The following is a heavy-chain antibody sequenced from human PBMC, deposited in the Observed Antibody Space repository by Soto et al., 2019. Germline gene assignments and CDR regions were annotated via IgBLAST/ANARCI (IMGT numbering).Heavy chain of an antibody. V-gene: IGHV1-2*02. CDR1: GYTFTGYY. CDR2: INPNSGGT. CDR3: ARDYDFWSRYSLFNNWFHG. D-gene: IGHD3-3*01. Sequence: VASVKVSCKASGYTFTGYYMHWVRQARGQGLEWMGWINPNSGGTNYAQKFQGRVTMTRDTSISTAYMELSRLRSDDTAVYYCARDYDFWSRYSLFNNWFHGWGQATLVNLS. J-gene: IGHJ5*02.